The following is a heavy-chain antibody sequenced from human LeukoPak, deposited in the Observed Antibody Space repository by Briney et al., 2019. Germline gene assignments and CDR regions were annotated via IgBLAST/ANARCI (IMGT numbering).Heavy chain of an antibody. D-gene: IGHD6-25*01. Sequence: GGSLRLSCAASGFTFSSYATGWVRQAPGMGLEWVSSISNSGGSMYYADSVKGRFTMSRDNSKNTLYLQMDSLRAEDTAVYYCARIGRSSANFDYWGQGALVTVSS. CDR2: ISNSGGSM. CDR1: GFTFSSYA. CDR3: ARIGRSSANFDY. V-gene: IGHV3-23*01. J-gene: IGHJ4*02.